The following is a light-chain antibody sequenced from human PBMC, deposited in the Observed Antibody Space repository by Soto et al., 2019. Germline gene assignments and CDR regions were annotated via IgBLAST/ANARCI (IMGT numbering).Light chain of an antibody. Sequence: QAVVTQPPSASASLGASVTLTCTLSSGYSNYKVDWYQQRPGKGPRYVMQVGTGGIEGFKGEGIPDRFSFLGSGLNRNLAIKNIQEEDEGYYYCGADHGSGSKFVYVFGTGTKVTVL. V-gene: IGLV9-49*03. CDR3: GADHGSGSKFVYV. CDR1: SGYSNYK. J-gene: IGLJ1*01. CDR2: VGTGGIEG.